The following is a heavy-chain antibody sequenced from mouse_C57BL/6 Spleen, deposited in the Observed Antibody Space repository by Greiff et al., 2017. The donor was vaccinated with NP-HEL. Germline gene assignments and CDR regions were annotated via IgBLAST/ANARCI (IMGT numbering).Heavy chain of an antibody. D-gene: IGHD1-1*01. V-gene: IGHV14-1*01. CDR3: TTYYYGSSLYAMDY. Sequence: EVQLQQPGAELVRPGASVKLSCTASGFNIKDYYMHWVKQRPEQGLEWIGRIDPEDGDTEYAPKFQGKATMTADTSSNTAYLQLSSLTSEDTAVYYCTTYYYGSSLYAMDYWGQGTSVTVSS. CDR1: GFNIKDYY. J-gene: IGHJ4*01. CDR2: IDPEDGDT.